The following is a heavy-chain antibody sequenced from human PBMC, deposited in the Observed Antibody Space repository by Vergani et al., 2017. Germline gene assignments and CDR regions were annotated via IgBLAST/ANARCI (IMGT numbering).Heavy chain of an antibody. CDR2: IKKDGSEK. Sequence: EVQLVESGGGLVQPGGSLRLSCAASGFTFSSYWMSWVRQAPGKGLEWVAKIKKDGSEKYYVDSVKGRFTISRDNAKNSLYLQMNSLRAEDTAVYYCARTPFPYCSSTSCQLPYNRMDVWGQGTMVTVSS. D-gene: IGHD2-2*01. V-gene: IGHV3-7*01. J-gene: IGHJ6*02. CDR1: GFTFSSYW. CDR3: ARTPFPYCSSTSCQLPYNRMDV.